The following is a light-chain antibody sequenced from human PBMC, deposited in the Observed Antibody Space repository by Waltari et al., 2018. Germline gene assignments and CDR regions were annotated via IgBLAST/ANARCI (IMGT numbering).Light chain of an antibody. CDR3: QQYYSTPFT. J-gene: IGKJ3*01. Sequence: DIVMTQSPDSLAVSLGERATINCKSSQSVFYSSNNKNYLAWYQQKPGPPPKLLIYWASTRESGVPDRFSGSGSGTGFTLTISSLQAEDVAVYSCQQYYSTPFTFGPGTKVDIK. CDR1: QSVFYSSNNKNY. V-gene: IGKV4-1*01. CDR2: WAS.